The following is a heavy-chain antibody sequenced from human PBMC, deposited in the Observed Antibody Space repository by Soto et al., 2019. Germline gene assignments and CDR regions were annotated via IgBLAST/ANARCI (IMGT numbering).Heavy chain of an antibody. CDR3: ARSRDGWDAQVDY. V-gene: IGHV1-69*13. CDR1: GGTFSSYA. D-gene: IGHD2-21*02. CDR2: IIPIFGTA. J-gene: IGHJ4*02. Sequence: EASVKVSCKASGGTFSSYAISWVRQAPGQGLEWMGGIIPIFGTANYAQKFQGRVTITADESTSTAYMELSSLRSEDTAVYYCARSRDGWDAQVDYWGQGTLVTVSS.